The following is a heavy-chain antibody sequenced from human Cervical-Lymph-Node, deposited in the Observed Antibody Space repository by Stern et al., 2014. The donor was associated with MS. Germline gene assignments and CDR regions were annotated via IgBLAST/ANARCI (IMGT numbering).Heavy chain of an antibody. D-gene: IGHD2-15*01. Sequence: QMQLVQSGAEVKKPGASVKLSCKASGYNFRTYAIHWVRQAPGQSLEWMGWINTAKGDTKYSQKFQGRVTITRDTSASTAYMEVSSLRSEDTAVYYCAREGSSYFVVTLDYWGQGALVTVSS. CDR3: AREGSSYFVVTLDY. J-gene: IGHJ4*02. CDR2: INTAKGDT. CDR1: GYNFRTYA. V-gene: IGHV1-3*04.